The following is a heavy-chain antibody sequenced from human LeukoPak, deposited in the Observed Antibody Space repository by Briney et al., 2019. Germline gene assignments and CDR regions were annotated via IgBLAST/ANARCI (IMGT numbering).Heavy chain of an antibody. J-gene: IGHJ4*02. D-gene: IGHD3-16*01. CDR1: GGTFSSYA. CDR3: AREVALRGTFDY. Sequence: ASVKVSCKASGGTFSSYAISWVRQAPGQGLEWMGWISAYNGNTNYAQKLQGRVTMTTDTSTSTAYMELRSLRSDDTAVYYCAREVALRGTFDYWGQGTLVTVSS. V-gene: IGHV1-18*01. CDR2: ISAYNGNT.